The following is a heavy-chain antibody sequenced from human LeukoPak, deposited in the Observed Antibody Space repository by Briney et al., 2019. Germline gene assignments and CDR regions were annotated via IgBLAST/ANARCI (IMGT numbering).Heavy chain of an antibody. Sequence: GGSLRLSCAASGFIFSTYEMAWVRQAPGKGLEWVSYISSSGSTIYYADSVKGRFTISRDNAKNSLYLQMNSLRAEDTAVYYCARDADSIAAALGASDYWGQGTLVTVSS. CDR2: ISSSGSTI. CDR3: ARDADSIAAALGASDY. CDR1: GFIFSTYE. V-gene: IGHV3-48*03. J-gene: IGHJ4*02. D-gene: IGHD6-13*01.